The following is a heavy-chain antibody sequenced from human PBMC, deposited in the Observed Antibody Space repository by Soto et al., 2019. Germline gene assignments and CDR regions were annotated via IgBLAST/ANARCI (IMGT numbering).Heavy chain of an antibody. Sequence: QVQLVESGGGVAQPGRSLRLSCAASGFTFSSYAMHWVRQAPGKGLEWVAVISYDGSNKYYADSVKGRFTISRDNSKNTLYLQMNSLRAEDTAVYYCARDYVWGSYRHRAFDIWGQGTMVTVSS. J-gene: IGHJ3*02. CDR1: GFTFSSYA. V-gene: IGHV3-30-3*01. D-gene: IGHD3-16*02. CDR3: ARDYVWGSYRHRAFDI. CDR2: ISYDGSNK.